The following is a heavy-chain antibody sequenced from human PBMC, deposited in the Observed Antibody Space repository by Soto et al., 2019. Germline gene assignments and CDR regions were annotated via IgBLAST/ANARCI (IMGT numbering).Heavy chain of an antibody. D-gene: IGHD1-20*01. Sequence: EVQLLESGGGLVQPGGSLRLSCEASGFAFSDYAMSWVRQTPEKGLEWVSAIDKRSAYRDYADSVKGRFTISRDDSKNTVYLQMTSLRADDTAVFYCAARSSITGYFDLWGRGTLVTVSS. J-gene: IGHJ2*01. CDR2: IDKRSAYR. V-gene: IGHV3-23*05. CDR3: AARSSITGYFDL. CDR1: GFAFSDYA.